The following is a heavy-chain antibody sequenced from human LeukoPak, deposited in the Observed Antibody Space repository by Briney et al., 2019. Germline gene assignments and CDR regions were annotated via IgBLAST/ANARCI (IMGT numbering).Heavy chain of an antibody. D-gene: IGHD4-17*01. CDR1: GFMFSDYG. V-gene: IGHV3-33*01. CDR3: ARVPATVTSCFDC. Sequence: EGSLRLSCAASGFMFSDYGMHWVRQAPGKGLEWVAVIWYDGSKTYYVDSVKGRFSISRDNSKNTLYLQMSSLKVEDTAIYYCARVPATVTSCFDCWGQGTLVTVSS. J-gene: IGHJ4*02. CDR2: IWYDGSKT.